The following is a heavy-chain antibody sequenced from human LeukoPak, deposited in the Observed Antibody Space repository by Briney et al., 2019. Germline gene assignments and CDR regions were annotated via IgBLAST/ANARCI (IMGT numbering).Heavy chain of an antibody. V-gene: IGHV3-7*01. CDR1: GCYINNCW. Sequence: WGTLTLTCAGSGCYINNCWLWGWVRQPPEKREWVAIINPDGTHKDHLDSVKARYTISRDNAKNSLSLQMNSLRVEDTAVYYCARDPSWGALDIWGQGTMVAVSS. D-gene: IGHD7-27*01. J-gene: IGHJ3*02. CDR3: ARDPSWGALDI. CDR2: INPDGTHK.